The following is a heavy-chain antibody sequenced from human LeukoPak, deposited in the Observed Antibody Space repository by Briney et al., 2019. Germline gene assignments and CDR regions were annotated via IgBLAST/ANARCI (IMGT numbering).Heavy chain of an antibody. CDR1: GFTFSSYS. CDR2: ISTSTTTI. V-gene: IGHV3-48*01. CDR3: ARRSGYYHYFDY. Sequence: GGSLRLSCEASGFTFSSYSMNWVRQAPGKGLEWISYISTSTTTIYYANSVKGRFTISRDNAKKSLYLQMNSLRAEDTAVYYCARRSGYYHYFDYWGQGTLVTVSS. D-gene: IGHD3-3*01. J-gene: IGHJ4*02.